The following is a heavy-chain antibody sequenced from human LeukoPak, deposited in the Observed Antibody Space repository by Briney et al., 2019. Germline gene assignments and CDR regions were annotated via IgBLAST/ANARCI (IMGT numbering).Heavy chain of an antibody. D-gene: IGHD3-10*01. V-gene: IGHV1-2*02. CDR2: INPNSGGT. CDR1: GYTFTGYY. CDR3: ARGEVRYYYGSGSPQDNDY. Sequence: GASVKVSCKASGYTFTGYYMHWVRQAPGQGLEWMGWINPNSGGTNYAQKFQGRVTMTRDTSISTAYMELSRLRSDDTAVYYCARGEVRYYYGSGSPQDNDYWGQEPWSPSPQ. J-gene: IGHJ4*01.